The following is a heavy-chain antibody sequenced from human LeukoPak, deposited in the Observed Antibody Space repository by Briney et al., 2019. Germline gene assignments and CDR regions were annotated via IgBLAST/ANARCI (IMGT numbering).Heavy chain of an antibody. J-gene: IGHJ6*03. Sequence: ASVKVSCKASGGTFSSYAISWVRQAPGQGLEWMGGIIPIFGTANYAQKFQGRVTITTDESTSTAYMELSSLRSEDTAVYYCARASITGTTAYYYYYMDVWGKGTTVTVSS. D-gene: IGHD1-7*01. V-gene: IGHV1-69*05. CDR3: ARASITGTTAYYYYYMDV. CDR2: IIPIFGTA. CDR1: GGTFSSYA.